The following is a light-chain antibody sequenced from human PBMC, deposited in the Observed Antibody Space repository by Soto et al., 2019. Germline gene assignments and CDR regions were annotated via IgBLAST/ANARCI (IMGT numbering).Light chain of an antibody. Sequence: DIQMTQSPSSLSASVGDRVTITCRASQSINKFLNWYQHKPGKAPKLLIFATSSLQSGVPSRFSGSGSGTHFTLTISSLQPEDFATYYCQDSYSIPFTFGPGTKVDIK. CDR2: ATS. CDR3: QDSYSIPFT. V-gene: IGKV1-39*01. CDR1: QSINKF. J-gene: IGKJ3*01.